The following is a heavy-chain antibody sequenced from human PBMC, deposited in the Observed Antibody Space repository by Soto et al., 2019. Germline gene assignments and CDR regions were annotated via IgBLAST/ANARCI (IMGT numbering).Heavy chain of an antibody. CDR1: GGSFSGYY. Sequence: SETLSLTCAVYGGSFSGYYWSWIRQPPGKGLEWIGYIYYSGSTNYNPSLKSRVTISVDTSKNQFSLKLSSVTAADTAVYYCARELFGRSVWFDPWGQGTLVTVSS. D-gene: IGHD3-10*01. V-gene: IGHV4-59*01. CDR3: ARELFGRSVWFDP. J-gene: IGHJ5*02. CDR2: IYYSGST.